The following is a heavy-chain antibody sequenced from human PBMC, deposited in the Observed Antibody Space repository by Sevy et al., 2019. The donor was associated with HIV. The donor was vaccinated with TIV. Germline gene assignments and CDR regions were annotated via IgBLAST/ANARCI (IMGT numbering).Heavy chain of an antibody. V-gene: IGHV3-15*07. CDR3: SRSLVVYTRGRFSPKYYYGMDV. CDR1: GFTLSNAW. Sequence: GGSLRLSCAASGFTLSNAWMNWVRQAPGKGLEWVGRMQSKTDGGTTDYGAPVKGRLIISRDDSKNALHLQMNSLKTEDTADYYCSRSLVVYTRGRFSPKYYYGMDVWGQGTTVTVSS. J-gene: IGHJ6*02. D-gene: IGHD6-19*01. CDR2: MQSKTDGGTT.